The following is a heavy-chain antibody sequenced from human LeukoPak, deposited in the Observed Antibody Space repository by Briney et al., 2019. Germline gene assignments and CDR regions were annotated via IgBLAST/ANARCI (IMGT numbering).Heavy chain of an antibody. CDR3: AKDLRDFWTGYYYFDF. V-gene: IGHV3-23*01. CDR1: GFTFTNFA. Sequence: GGSLRLSCAVSGFTFTNFAMYWVRPAPGKGLEWVSTLTGSGGSTFYADSVKGRFTISRDNSKNTLYLQMNSLRAAETAVYYCAKDLRDFWTGYYYFDFWGQGTLVTVSS. CDR2: LTGSGGST. J-gene: IGHJ4*02. D-gene: IGHD3/OR15-3a*01.